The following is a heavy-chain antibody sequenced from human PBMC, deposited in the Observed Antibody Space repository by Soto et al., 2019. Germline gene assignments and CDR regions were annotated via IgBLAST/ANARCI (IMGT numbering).Heavy chain of an antibody. CDR3: ALTYYDILTGTSGGAFDI. D-gene: IGHD3-9*01. Sequence: ASVKVSCKASGYTFTSYYMHWVRQAPGQGLEWMGIINPSGGSTSYAQKFQGRVTMTRDTSTSTVYMELSSLRSEDTAVYYCALTYYDILTGTSGGAFDIWGQGTMVTVSS. J-gene: IGHJ3*02. CDR1: GYTFTSYY. V-gene: IGHV1-46*01. CDR2: INPSGGST.